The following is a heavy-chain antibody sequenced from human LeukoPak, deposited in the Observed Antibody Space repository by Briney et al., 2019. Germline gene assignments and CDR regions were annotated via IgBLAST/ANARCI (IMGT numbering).Heavy chain of an antibody. CDR2: INPNSGGT. J-gene: IGHJ4*02. Sequence: ASVKVSCKASGYTLTDYYMHWVRQAPGQGLEWMERINPNSGGTHYAQKFQGRVTMTRDTSISTVYMELSRLRSDDTAVYYCARVGYYESSGYYEYWGQGTLVTVSS. CDR3: ARVGYYESSGYYEY. CDR1: GYTLTDYY. V-gene: IGHV1-2*06. D-gene: IGHD3-22*01.